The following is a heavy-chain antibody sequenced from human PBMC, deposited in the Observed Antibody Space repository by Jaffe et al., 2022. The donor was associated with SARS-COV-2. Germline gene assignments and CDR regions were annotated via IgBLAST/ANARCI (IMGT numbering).Heavy chain of an antibody. D-gene: IGHD3-10*01. Sequence: QVQLQESGPGLVKPSETLSLTCTVSGGPISSSSFYWGWVRRPPGKGLEWIGSIYSSGSTYYKSSLKSRVTISVDTSKNQFSLKVRSVTAVDTAVYYCARTMAGHPSLGMDVWGQGTTVTVSS. CDR3: ARTMAGHPSLGMDV. CDR1: GGPISSSSFY. CDR2: IYSSGST. V-gene: IGHV4-39*01. J-gene: IGHJ6*02.